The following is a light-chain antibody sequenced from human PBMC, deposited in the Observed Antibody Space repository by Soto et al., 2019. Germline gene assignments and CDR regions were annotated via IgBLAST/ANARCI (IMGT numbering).Light chain of an antibody. CDR3: QQYGTSPRT. Sequence: EIVLTQSPGTLSLSPGERATLSCRASQSVRSSYLAWYQQKLGQAPRLLIYGVSNRATGIPDRFSGSGSGTDFTLTISRLESEDFADYYCQQYGTSPRTFGQETKVEIK. V-gene: IGKV3-20*01. CDR1: QSVRSSY. CDR2: GVS. J-gene: IGKJ1*01.